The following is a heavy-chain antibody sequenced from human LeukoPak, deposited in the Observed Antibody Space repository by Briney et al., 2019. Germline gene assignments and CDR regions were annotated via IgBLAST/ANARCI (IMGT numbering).Heavy chain of an antibody. CDR2: ISGSGDST. V-gene: IGHV3-23*01. CDR3: AKYLSAKGPPYALEV. CDR1: DFTFRSYA. J-gene: IGHJ6*02. Sequence: PGGSLRLSCAASDFTFRSYAMQWVRQAQGKGLERVSGISGSGDSTFYADSVKGRFTIFRDNSKNTLYLQMNSLRAEDTAVYYCAKYLSAKGPPYALEVWGQGTTVTVSS.